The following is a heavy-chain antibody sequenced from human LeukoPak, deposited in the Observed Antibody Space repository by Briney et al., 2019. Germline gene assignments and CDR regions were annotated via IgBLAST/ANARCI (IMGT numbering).Heavy chain of an antibody. D-gene: IGHD6-19*01. V-gene: IGHV1-2*02. Sequence: ASVKVSCKASGYTFTGYYMHWVRQAPGQGXEWMGWINPNSGGTNYAQKFQGRVTITRDTSISTAYMELSRLRSDDTAVYYCARGRGRVAGTVKINDAFDIWGQGTMVTVSS. CDR2: INPNSGGT. J-gene: IGHJ3*02. CDR1: GYTFTGYY. CDR3: ARGRGRVAGTVKINDAFDI.